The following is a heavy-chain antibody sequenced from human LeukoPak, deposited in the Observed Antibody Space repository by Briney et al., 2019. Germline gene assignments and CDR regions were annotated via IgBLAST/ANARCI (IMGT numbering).Heavy chain of an antibody. CDR1: GGSISSSSYY. D-gene: IGHD4-17*01. V-gene: IGHV4-39*01. CDR2: IYYSGST. CDR3: ARHRNEYDYGDYQVIDY. Sequence: SETLSLTCAVSGGSISSSSYYWGWIRQPPGKGLEWIGSIYYSGSTYYNPSLKSRVTISVDTSKNQFSLKLSSVTAADTAVYYCARHRNEYDYGDYQVIDYWGQGTLVTVSS. J-gene: IGHJ4*02.